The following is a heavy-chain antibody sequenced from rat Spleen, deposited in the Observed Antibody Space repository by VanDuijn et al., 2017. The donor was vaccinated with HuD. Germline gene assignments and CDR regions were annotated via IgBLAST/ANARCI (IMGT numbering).Heavy chain of an antibody. J-gene: IGHJ3*01. V-gene: IGHV3-3*01. CDR1: GYSIKSSYR. CDR2: INSAGST. Sequence: EVQLQESGPGLVKPSQSLSLTCSVTGYSIKSSYRWNWIRKFPGNKLEWMGYINSAGSTNYNPSLKSRISLTRDTSKNQFFLQVNSVTTEDTATYYCARSEGTHYYLPFADWGQGTLVTASS. D-gene: IGHD1-12*02. CDR3: ARSEGTHYYLPFAD.